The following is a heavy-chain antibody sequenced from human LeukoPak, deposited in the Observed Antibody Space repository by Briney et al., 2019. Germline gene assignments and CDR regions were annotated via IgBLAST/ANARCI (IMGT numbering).Heavy chain of an antibody. J-gene: IGHJ4*02. CDR2: MNPNSGNT. D-gene: IGHD6-13*01. Sequence: ASVKVSCKASGYTFTNYDIHWVRQATGRELEWMGCMNPNSGNTGYAQKFQGRVTMTRNTSISTASMELSSLRSEDTAVYYCARGYSSSWYLTLVGNDYWGQGTLVTVSS. V-gene: IGHV1-8*02. CDR1: GYTFTNYD. CDR3: ARGYSSSWYLTLVGNDY.